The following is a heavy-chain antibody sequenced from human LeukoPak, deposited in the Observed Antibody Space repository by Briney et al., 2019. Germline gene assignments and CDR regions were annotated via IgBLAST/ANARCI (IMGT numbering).Heavy chain of an antibody. D-gene: IGHD1-1*01. CDR2: INAGNGNT. CDR1: GYTFTSYA. J-gene: IGHJ1*01. V-gene: IGHV1-3*01. Sequence: ASVKVSCKSSGYTFTSYAMHWVRQAPGQRLEWMEWINAGNGNTKYSQKFQGRVTITRDTSASTAYMELSSLRSEDTAVYYCARGLEPNEKGYFQHWGQGTLVTVSS. CDR3: ARGLEPNEKGYFQH.